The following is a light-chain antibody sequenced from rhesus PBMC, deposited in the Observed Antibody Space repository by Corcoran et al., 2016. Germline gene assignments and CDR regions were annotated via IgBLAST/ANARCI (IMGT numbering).Light chain of an antibody. CDR3: QQHNSYPRT. J-gene: IGKJ1*01. CDR1: QDISKY. CDR2: DTY. Sequence: DIQMTQSPSSLSASVGDTVTITCQASQDISKYLAWYQQRPGKAPKLLIYDTYTLQSGVPSRLSGSGSGTEFTLTISSLQPEDFATYYCQQHNSYPRTFGQGAKVEIK. V-gene: IGKV1-25*01.